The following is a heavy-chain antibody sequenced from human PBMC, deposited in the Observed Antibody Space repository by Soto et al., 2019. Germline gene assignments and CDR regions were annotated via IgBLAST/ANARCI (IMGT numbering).Heavy chain of an antibody. CDR1: GGSISSYY. CDR3: ARGGGGDFWSGYYLGYYYYGMDV. J-gene: IGHJ6*02. CDR2: IYYSGST. Sequence: SETLSLTCTVSGGSISSYYWSWIRQPPGKGLEWIGYIYYSGSTNYNPSLKSRVTISVDTSKYQFSLKLSSVTAADTAVYYCARGGGGDFWSGYYLGYYYYGMDVWGQGTTVTVSS. V-gene: IGHV4-59*01. D-gene: IGHD3-3*01.